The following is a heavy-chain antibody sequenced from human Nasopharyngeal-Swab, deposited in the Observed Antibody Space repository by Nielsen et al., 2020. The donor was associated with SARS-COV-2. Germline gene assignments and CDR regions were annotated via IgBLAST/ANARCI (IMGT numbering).Heavy chain of an antibody. D-gene: IGHD2-21*02. J-gene: IGHJ5*02. CDR2: FDPEDGET. CDR3: ARTEGSHCGGDCYSNWFDP. V-gene: IGHV1-24*01. Sequence: ASVKVSCKVSGYTLTELSMHWVRQAPGKGLEWMGGFDPEDGETIYAQKFQGRVTMTEDTSTDTAYMELSSLRSEDTAVYYCARTEGSHCGGDCYSNWFDPWGQGTLVTVSS. CDR1: GYTLTELS.